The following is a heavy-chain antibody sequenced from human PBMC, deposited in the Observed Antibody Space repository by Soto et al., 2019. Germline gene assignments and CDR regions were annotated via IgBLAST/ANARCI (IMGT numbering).Heavy chain of an antibody. J-gene: IGHJ4*02. D-gene: IGHD3-10*01. V-gene: IGHV4-39*01. CDR3: ATLNGSWSYYKGLG. Sequence: QLQLQESGPGLVKPSETLSLTCTVSGGSISSSSYYWGWIRQPPGKGLEWIGSIYYSGSTYYNPSLKSRVTISVDTSKNQFSLKLSSVTAADTAVYYCATLNGSWSYYKGLGWGQGTLVTVSS. CDR2: IYYSGST. CDR1: GGSISSSSYY.